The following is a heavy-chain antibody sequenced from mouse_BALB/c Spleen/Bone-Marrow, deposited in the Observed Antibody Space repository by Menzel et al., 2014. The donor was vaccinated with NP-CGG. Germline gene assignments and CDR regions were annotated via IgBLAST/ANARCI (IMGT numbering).Heavy chain of an antibody. CDR3: ATYYRYDRRFAY. CDR2: IDPANGNT. CDR1: GFNIKDTY. J-gene: IGHJ3*01. Sequence: VQLKESVAELVKPGASVKLSCTASGFNIKDTYMRWVKQRPEQGLEWIGRIDPANGNTKYDPKFQGKATITADTSSNTAYLQLSSLTSEDTAVYYCATYYRYDRRFAYWGQGTLVTVSA. V-gene: IGHV14-3*02. D-gene: IGHD2-14*01.